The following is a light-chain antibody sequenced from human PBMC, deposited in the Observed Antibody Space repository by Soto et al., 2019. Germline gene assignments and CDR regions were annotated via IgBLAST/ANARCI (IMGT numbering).Light chain of an antibody. Sequence: QSVLTQPPSVSAAAGQTVTISCSGSYSNSGKNYVSWYQQLPGTAPKLFIYDNNERPSGIPDRFSGSKSGTSATLGITGLQTGDEADYFCGAWDSSLTALVFGGGTQLTVL. CDR2: DNN. V-gene: IGLV1-51*01. J-gene: IGLJ7*01. CDR1: YSNSGKNY. CDR3: GAWDSSLTALV.